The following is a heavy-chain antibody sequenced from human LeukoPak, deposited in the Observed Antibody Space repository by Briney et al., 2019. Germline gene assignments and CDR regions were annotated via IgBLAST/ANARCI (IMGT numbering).Heavy chain of an antibody. CDR1: GFTFSSYS. CDR2: ISSSSSTI. Sequence: RGSLRLSCAASGFTFSSYSMNWVRQAPGKGLEWVSYISSSSSTIYYADSVKGRFTISRDNAKNSLYLQMNSLRAEDTAVYYCARAPRKQLATDAFDIWGQGTMVTVSS. V-gene: IGHV3-48*01. CDR3: ARAPRKQLATDAFDI. D-gene: IGHD6-13*01. J-gene: IGHJ3*02.